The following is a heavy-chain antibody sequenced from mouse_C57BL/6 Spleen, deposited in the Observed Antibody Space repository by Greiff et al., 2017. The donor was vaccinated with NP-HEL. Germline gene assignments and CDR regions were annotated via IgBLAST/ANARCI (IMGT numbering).Heavy chain of an antibody. CDR1: GFTFTDYY. D-gene: IGHD2-2*01. CDR2: IRNKANGYTT. V-gene: IGHV7-3*01. Sequence: EVQVVESGGGLVQPGGSLSLSCAASGFTFTDYYMSWVRQPPGKALEWLGFIRNKANGYTTEYSASVKGRFTISRDNSQSILYLQMNALRAEDSATYYCARSGYEYFDYWGQGTTLTVSS. J-gene: IGHJ2*01. CDR3: ARSGYEYFDY.